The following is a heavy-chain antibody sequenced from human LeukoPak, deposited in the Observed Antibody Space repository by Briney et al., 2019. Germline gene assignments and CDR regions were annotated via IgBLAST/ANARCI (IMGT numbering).Heavy chain of an antibody. Sequence: PGGSLRLSCAASGFIVDDYAMYWVRQAPGKGLEWVSLIRGDGGSTYYADSVKGRFTISRDNSKTALFLQKNSLRTEDTALYYCANDILSEQWHDAFDIWGQGTMITVSS. J-gene: IGHJ3*02. D-gene: IGHD6-19*01. CDR3: ANDILSEQWHDAFDI. CDR2: IRGDGGST. V-gene: IGHV3-43*02. CDR1: GFIVDDYA.